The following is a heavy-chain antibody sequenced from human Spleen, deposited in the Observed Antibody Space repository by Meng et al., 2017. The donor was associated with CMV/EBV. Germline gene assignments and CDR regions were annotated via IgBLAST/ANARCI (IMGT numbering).Heavy chain of an antibody. CDR3: ARVIVVVPALDVTPSGFDP. CDR1: SFSGYY. D-gene: IGHD2-2*01. CDR2: INHSGST. V-gene: IGHV4-34*01. J-gene: IGHJ5*02. Sequence: SFSGYYWSWIRQPPGKGLEWIGEINHSGSTNYNPSLKSRVTISVDTSKNQFSLKLSSVTAADTAVYYCARVIVVVPALDVTPSGFDPWGQGTLVTVSS.